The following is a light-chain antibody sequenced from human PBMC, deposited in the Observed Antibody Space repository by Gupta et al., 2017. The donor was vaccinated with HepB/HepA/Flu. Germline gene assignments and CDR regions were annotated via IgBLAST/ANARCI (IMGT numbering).Light chain of an antibody. CDR3: QQIYSAPFT. Sequence: DIRMTQSPSSLSASVGDRVTITCRASQDISSYLSWYQQKPGKAPNLLIYAASNLRSGVPSTFSGSGSGTDFTLTISRLQPEDFATYYCQQIYSAPFTFGRGTXVEIK. CDR2: AAS. J-gene: IGKJ4*01. V-gene: IGKV1-39*01. CDR1: QDISSY.